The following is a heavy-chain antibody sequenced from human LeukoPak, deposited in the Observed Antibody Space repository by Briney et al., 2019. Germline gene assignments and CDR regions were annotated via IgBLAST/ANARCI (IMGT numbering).Heavy chain of an antibody. V-gene: IGHV3-30*02. CDR3: AKDSIYGGWGNAFDI. CDR1: EFTFSNSG. CDR2: LRYDGSNK. Sequence: PGGSLRLSCAASEFTFSNSGMRWVRQAPGKGLEWVAFLRYDGSNKFYTDSVKGRFTISRDNSKNTLYLQMNSLRVEDAAIYYCAKDSIYGGWGNAFDIWGQGTMVTVSS. J-gene: IGHJ3*02. D-gene: IGHD3-16*01.